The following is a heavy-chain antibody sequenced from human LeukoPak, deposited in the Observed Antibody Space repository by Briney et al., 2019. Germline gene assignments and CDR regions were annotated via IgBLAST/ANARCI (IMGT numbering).Heavy chain of an antibody. V-gene: IGHV3-23*01. CDR3: AKDTSGFGEFNYYYYGMDV. J-gene: IGHJ6*02. Sequence: PGGSLRLSCAASGFTFSSYAMSRVRQAPGKGLEWVSAISGSGGSTYYADSVKGRFTISRDNSKNTLYLQMNSLRAEDTAVYYGAKDTSGFGEFNYYYYGMDVWGQGTTVTVSS. D-gene: IGHD3-10*01. CDR1: GFTFSSYA. CDR2: ISGSGGST.